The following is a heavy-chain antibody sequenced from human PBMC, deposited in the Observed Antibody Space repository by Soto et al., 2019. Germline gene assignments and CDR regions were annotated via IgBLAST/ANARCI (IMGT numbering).Heavy chain of an antibody. Sequence: LSLTCAVYGGSFSGYYWSWIRQPPGKGLEWIGEINHSGSTNYNPSLKSRVTISVDTSKNQFSLKLSSVTAADTAVYYCARLVGVKYYYYYYGMDVWGQGTTVTVSS. J-gene: IGHJ6*02. CDR1: GGSFSGYY. D-gene: IGHD3-10*01. CDR2: INHSGST. CDR3: ARLVGVKYYYYYYGMDV. V-gene: IGHV4-34*01.